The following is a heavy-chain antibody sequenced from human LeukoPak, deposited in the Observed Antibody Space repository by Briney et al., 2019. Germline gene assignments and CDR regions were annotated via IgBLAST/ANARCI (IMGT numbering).Heavy chain of an antibody. Sequence: GGSLRLSCAASGFTVSSNYMSWVRQAPGKGLEWVSVIYSGDSTYYADSVKGRFTISRDNSKNTLYLQMNSLRVEDTAVYYCARDRTGVYYFDYWGQGTLVTVPS. CDR3: ARDRTGVYYFDY. CDR1: GFTVSSNY. CDR2: IYSGDST. J-gene: IGHJ4*02. D-gene: IGHD7-27*01. V-gene: IGHV3-53*01.